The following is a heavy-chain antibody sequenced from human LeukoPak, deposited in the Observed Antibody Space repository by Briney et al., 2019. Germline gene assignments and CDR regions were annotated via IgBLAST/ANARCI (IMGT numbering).Heavy chain of an antibody. CDR1: GFTFSSYW. Sequence: GGSLRLSCAASGFTFSSYWMSWVRQAPGKGLGWVSAISGSGGSTYYADSVKGRFTISRDNSKNTLYLQMNSLRAEDTAVYYCAKDRLAGYYGDYFGYWGQGTLVTVSS. V-gene: IGHV3-23*01. CDR3: AKDRLAGYYGDYFGY. J-gene: IGHJ4*02. CDR2: ISGSGGST. D-gene: IGHD3-22*01.